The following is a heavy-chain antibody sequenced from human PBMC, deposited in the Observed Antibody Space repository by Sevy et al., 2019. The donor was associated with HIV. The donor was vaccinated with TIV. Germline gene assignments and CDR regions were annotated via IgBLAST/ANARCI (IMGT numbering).Heavy chain of an antibody. Sequence: GGSLRLSCAASGFTVSSNYMSWVRQAPGKGLEWVSVIYSGGSTYYADSVKGAFTISRDNSKNTLYLQMNSLRAEDTAVYYCARGGSYLDFDYWGQGTLVTVSS. CDR3: ARGGSYLDFDY. CDR1: GFTVSSNY. J-gene: IGHJ4*02. V-gene: IGHV3-53*01. D-gene: IGHD3-10*01. CDR2: IYSGGST.